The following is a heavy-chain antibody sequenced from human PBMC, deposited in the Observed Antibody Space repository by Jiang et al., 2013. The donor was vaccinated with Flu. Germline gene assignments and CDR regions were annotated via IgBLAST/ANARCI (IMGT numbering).Heavy chain of an antibody. CDR2: SMLVTLMP. D-gene: IGHD6-13*01. CDR3: ARSAGAASYYLDY. V-gene: IGHV5-51*01. CDR1: GYSFTRYW. J-gene: IGHJ4*02. Sequence: VKKPGESLKISCKGSGYSFTRYWIAWVRQMPGKAWSGWVSSMLVTLMPDTAVLRSRVTMSVDKSISTAYLQWSSLKASDTAMYYCARSAGAASYYLDYWGQGTLVTVSS.